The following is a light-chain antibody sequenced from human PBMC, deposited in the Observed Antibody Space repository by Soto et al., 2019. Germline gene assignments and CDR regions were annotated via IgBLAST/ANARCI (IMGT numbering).Light chain of an antibody. Sequence: DIQMTQSPSTLSASVGDRVTITCRASQSIGGWLAWYQQKPGKAPRLLIYDASSLQRGVPSRFSGSGSGTEFTLTISSLQPDDFATYYCQRHNSFALTFGGGTKVEIK. CDR3: QRHNSFALT. J-gene: IGKJ4*01. CDR2: DAS. CDR1: QSIGGW. V-gene: IGKV1-5*01.